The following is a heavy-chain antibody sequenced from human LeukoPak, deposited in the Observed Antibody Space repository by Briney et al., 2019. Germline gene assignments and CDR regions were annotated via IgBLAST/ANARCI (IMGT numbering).Heavy chain of an antibody. D-gene: IGHD5-12*01. CDR3: ARASGYSGYDPFDY. CDR1: GFTVSSNY. V-gene: IGHV3-53*01. Sequence: GGSLRLSCAASGFTVSSNYMSWVRQAPGKGLEWVSVIYSGGDTYYAGSVKGRFTISRDNSKNTLYLQMNTLRAEDTAVYYCARASGYSGYDPFDYWGQGTLVTVSS. J-gene: IGHJ4*02. CDR2: IYSGGDT.